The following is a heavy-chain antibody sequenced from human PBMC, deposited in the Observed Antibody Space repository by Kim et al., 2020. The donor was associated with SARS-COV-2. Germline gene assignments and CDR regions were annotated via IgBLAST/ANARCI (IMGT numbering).Heavy chain of an antibody. D-gene: IGHD1-26*01. Sequence: GGSLRLSCAASGLTLSSYWMHWVRQAPGKGLVWVSRINSDGGTTSYADSVKGRFTISRDNAKSTLYLQMNSLRAEDTAVYYCASRRYTGTYYYFDYWGQGTLVPVSS. CDR1: GLTLSSYW. CDR2: INSDGGTT. V-gene: IGHV3-74*01. CDR3: ASRRYTGTYYYFDY. J-gene: IGHJ4*02.